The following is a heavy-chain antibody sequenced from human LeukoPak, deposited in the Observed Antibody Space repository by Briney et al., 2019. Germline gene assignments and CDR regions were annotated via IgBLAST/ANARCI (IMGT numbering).Heavy chain of an antibody. CDR1: GGSISTYY. CDR2: IYYSGST. J-gene: IGHJ5*02. V-gene: IGHV4-59*01. Sequence: SETLSLTCSVSGGSISTYYWSWIRQPPGKGLEWIGYIYYSGSTNYNPSLKSRVTISVDTSRNQFSLELNSVTAADTAIYYCARDRWFDPWGQGTLVTVSS. CDR3: ARDRWFDP.